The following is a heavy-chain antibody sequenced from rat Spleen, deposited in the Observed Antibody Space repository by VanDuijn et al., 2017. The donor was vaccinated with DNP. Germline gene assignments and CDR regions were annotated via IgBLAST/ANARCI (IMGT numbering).Heavy chain of an antibody. V-gene: IGHV2-15*01. D-gene: IGHD1-11*01. J-gene: IGHJ2*01. CDR3: TTDQDY. CDR1: GFSFTSYT. Sequence: QVQVKESGPGLVQPSQTLSLTCTVSGFSFTSYTVSWVRQPPGKGLEWMGIIWGDGSTDYNSALKSRLSISRDTSNSQVFLTMNSLQTDDTAVYYCTTDQDYWGQGVMVTVSS. CDR2: IWGDGST.